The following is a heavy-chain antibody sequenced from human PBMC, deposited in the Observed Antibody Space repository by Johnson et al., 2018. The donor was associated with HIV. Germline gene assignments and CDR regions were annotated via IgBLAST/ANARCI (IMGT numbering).Heavy chain of an antibody. Sequence: VQLVESGGGLVQPGGSLRLSCAASGFTFSSYWMNWVRQAPGKGLEWVANINQDGSEKYFVDSVKGRFSISRDNTKNSLYLHMNSLRADDTAVYYCARDRIQLWSARDAFDIWGQGTMVTVSS. V-gene: IGHV3-7*05. CDR2: INQDGSEK. D-gene: IGHD5-18*01. CDR3: ARDRIQLWSARDAFDI. J-gene: IGHJ3*02. CDR1: GFTFSSYW.